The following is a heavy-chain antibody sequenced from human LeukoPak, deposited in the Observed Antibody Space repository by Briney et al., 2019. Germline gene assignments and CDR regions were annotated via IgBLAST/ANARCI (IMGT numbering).Heavy chain of an antibody. CDR2: INPNSGDS. Sequence: ASVKVSCKASGYKCTGYYMHWVRQAPGQGLEWMGWINPNSGDSHHAQKFQGRVTMTRDTSISTAYMELSRLRSDDTAVYYCAREIGGILVFDYWGQGTLVTVSS. V-gene: IGHV1-2*02. J-gene: IGHJ4*02. CDR1: GYKCTGYY. D-gene: IGHD5-18*01. CDR3: AREIGGILVFDY.